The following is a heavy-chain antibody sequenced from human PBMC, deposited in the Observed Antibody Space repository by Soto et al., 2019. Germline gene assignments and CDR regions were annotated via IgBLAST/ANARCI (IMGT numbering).Heavy chain of an antibody. CDR2: ISHSSGDT. Sequence: LRLSCAASGLTVSSYAMSRVRQAPGKGLEWVSSISHSSGDTYYADSVKGRFTISRDNSRNTLYLQLSSLRDEDTAVYYCAKVDTCSYFDYWGQGTPVTVSS. CDR1: GLTVSSYA. J-gene: IGHJ4*02. CDR3: AKVDTCSYFDY. V-gene: IGHV3-23*01.